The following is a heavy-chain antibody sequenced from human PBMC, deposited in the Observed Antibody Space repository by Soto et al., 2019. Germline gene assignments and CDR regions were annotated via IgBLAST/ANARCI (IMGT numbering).Heavy chain of an antibody. D-gene: IGHD3-10*01. CDR3: VSGGSGSYYFDY. J-gene: IGHJ4*02. Sequence: SETLSLTCTVSGGSISSYYWSWIRQPPGKGLEWIGYIYYSGSTNYNPSLKSRVTISVDTSKNQFSLKLSSVTAADTVVYYCVSGGSGSYYFDYWGQGTLVTVSS. CDR1: GGSISSYY. CDR2: IYYSGST. V-gene: IGHV4-59*08.